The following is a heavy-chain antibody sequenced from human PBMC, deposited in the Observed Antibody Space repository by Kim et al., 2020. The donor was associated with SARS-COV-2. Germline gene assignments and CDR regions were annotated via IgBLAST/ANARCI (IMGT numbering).Heavy chain of an antibody. D-gene: IGHD3-10*02. CDR3: ARGMFSSGFDV. J-gene: IGHJ6*02. Sequence: GGSLRLSCVASGVTLNTDGMNLVRHAPGKGLVCVSRISNGGSSKHYADSVKGRFTMSRDNAEKTVILQMHSLRAEDTAVYYCARGMFSSGFDVWGQGTTVTISS. CDR2: ISNGGSSK. CDR1: GVTLNTDG. V-gene: IGHV3-74*01.